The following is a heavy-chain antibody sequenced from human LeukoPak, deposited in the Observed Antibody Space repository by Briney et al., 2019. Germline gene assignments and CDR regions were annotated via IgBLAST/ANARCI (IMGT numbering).Heavy chain of an antibody. Sequence: SETLSLTCTVSGYSINSAFYWGWIRVPPGKGLEWIGSVFHRGTTYYNSSLKSRVNISIDTSKNQFSLKLNSLTAEDTAMYYCVRDGYYGSGSPGWFGPWGPGTLVIVSS. D-gene: IGHD3-10*01. CDR2: VFHRGTT. V-gene: IGHV4-38-2*02. CDR3: VRDGYYGSGSPGWFGP. CDR1: GYSINSAFY. J-gene: IGHJ5*02.